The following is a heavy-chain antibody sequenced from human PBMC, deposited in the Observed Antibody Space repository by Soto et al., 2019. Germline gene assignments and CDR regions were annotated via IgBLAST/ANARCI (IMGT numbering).Heavy chain of an antibody. CDR1: GFTFSTYG. V-gene: IGHV3-30*18. CDR2: ISYDGSHK. Sequence: QVQLVESRGGVVQPGRSLRLSCAASGFTFSTYGMHWVRQAPGKGLEWVAAISYDGSHKDYADSVKGRFTISRDNSKNTLYLQMNSLRPEDTAVYYCAKGREQQLVRIGLDVWGQGTTVTVSS. J-gene: IGHJ6*02. CDR3: AKGREQQLVRIGLDV. D-gene: IGHD6-13*01.